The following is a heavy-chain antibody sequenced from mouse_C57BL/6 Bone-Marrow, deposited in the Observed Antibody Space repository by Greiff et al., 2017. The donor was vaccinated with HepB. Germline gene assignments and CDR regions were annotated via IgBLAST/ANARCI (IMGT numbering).Heavy chain of an antibody. CDR3: ARNGVVGGY. CDR2: ISDGGSYT. J-gene: IGHJ2*01. D-gene: IGHD1-1*02. CDR1: GFTFSSYA. Sequence: EVKLVESGGGLVKPGGSLKFSCAASGFTFSSYAMSWVRQTPEKRLEWVATISDGGSYTYYPDNVKGRFTISRDNAKNNLYLQMNHLKSEDTAMYYCARNGVVGGYWGQSTTLTVSS. V-gene: IGHV5-4*03.